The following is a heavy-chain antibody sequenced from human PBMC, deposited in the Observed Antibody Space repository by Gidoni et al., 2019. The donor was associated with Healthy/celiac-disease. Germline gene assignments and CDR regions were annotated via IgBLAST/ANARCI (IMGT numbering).Heavy chain of an antibody. Sequence: QGPLVQSGAEVKKPGASVQVSCKASGYTFTSYGSSWVRQAPGQGLEWIGWISAYNGNTNYAKKLQGRVTMTTDTSTSTAYMELRSLRSDDTAVYYCARDLAAAGPNDYWGQGTLVTVSS. J-gene: IGHJ4*02. V-gene: IGHV1-18*04. CDR2: ISAYNGNT. D-gene: IGHD6-13*01. CDR1: GYTFTSYG. CDR3: ARDLAAAGPNDY.